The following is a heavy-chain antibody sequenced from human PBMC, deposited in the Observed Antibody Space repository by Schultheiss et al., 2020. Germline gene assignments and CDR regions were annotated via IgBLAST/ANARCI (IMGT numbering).Heavy chain of an antibody. J-gene: IGHJ6*02. CDR1: GFTFSSYG. V-gene: IGHV3-30*03. Sequence: GGSLRLSCAASGFTFSSYGMHWVRQAPGKGLEWVAVISYDGSNKYYADSVKGRFTISRDNSKNTLYLQMNSLRAEDTAVYYCAREVTEMATIVEYYYYGMDVWGQGTTVTVSS. D-gene: IGHD5-24*01. CDR3: AREVTEMATIVEYYYYGMDV. CDR2: ISYDGSNK.